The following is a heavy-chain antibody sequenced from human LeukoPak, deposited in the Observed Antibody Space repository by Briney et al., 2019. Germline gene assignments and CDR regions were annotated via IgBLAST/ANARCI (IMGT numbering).Heavy chain of an antibody. V-gene: IGHV3-7*01. Sequence: PGGSLRLSCAASGFTLSTYWMSWVRQAPGKGLEWVANIKQDGSEKYYVDSVKGRFTISRDNAKNSLYLQMNSLRAEDTAVYYCAKYYVTNWDLWGQGTLVTVSS. CDR3: AKYYVTNWDL. J-gene: IGHJ4*02. CDR1: GFTLSTYW. CDR2: IKQDGSEK. D-gene: IGHD1-26*01.